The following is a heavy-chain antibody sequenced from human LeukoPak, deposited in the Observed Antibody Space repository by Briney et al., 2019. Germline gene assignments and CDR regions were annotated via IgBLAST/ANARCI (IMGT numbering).Heavy chain of an antibody. V-gene: IGHV1-69*13. J-gene: IGHJ4*02. CDR3: ARESTPYYDSSGYYRY. CDR1: GGTFSSYA. D-gene: IGHD3-22*01. CDR2: IIPIFGTA. Sequence: ASVKVSCKASGGTFSSYAISWVRQAPGQGLEWMGGIIPIFGTANYAQKFQGRVTITADESTSTAYMELSSLRSEVTAVYYCARESTPYYDSSGYYRYWGQGTLVTVSS.